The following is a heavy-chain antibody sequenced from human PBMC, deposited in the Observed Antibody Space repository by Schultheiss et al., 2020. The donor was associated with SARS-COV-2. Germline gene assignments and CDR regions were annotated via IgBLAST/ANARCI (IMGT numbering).Heavy chain of an antibody. CDR3: ARTALMATYSFEDY. V-gene: IGHV3-30*03. CDR1: GFTVSSKY. CDR2: MSYDGSNK. Sequence: GGSLRLSCAASGFTVSSKYMSWVRQAPGKGLEWLAVMSYDGSNKYYADSVKGRFTISRDNSKNTLYLQMNSLRAEDTAVYYCARTALMATYSFEDYWGQGTLVTVSS. J-gene: IGHJ4*02. D-gene: IGHD5-24*01.